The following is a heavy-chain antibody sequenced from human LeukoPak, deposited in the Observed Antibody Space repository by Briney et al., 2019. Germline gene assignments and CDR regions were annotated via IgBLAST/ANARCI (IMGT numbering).Heavy chain of an antibody. CDR2: IDYSGST. CDR1: GGSITSSSYH. V-gene: IGHV4-39*01. D-gene: IGHD6-13*01. Sequence: SETLSLTCTVSGGSITSSSYHWGWIRQPPGKGLEWIAIIDYSGSTHYNPSLKSRVYISVDTSKNQFSLRLSSVTAADTAVYYCARAAGSSSWSTWGQGALVTVSS. J-gene: IGHJ4*02. CDR3: ARAAGSSSWST.